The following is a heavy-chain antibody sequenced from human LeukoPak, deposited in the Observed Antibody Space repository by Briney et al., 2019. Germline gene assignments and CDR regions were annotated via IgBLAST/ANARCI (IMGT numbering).Heavy chain of an antibody. D-gene: IGHD3-10*01. J-gene: IGHJ5*02. CDR3: ARGTMVRGVDP. CDR1: GGSFSGYY. Sequence: PSETLSLTCGVYGGSFSGYYWSWIRQPPGKGLEWIGEINHSGSTNYNPSLKSRVTISVDTSKNQFSLKLSSVTAADTAVYYCARGTMVRGVDPWGQGTLVTVSS. CDR2: INHSGST. V-gene: IGHV4-34*01.